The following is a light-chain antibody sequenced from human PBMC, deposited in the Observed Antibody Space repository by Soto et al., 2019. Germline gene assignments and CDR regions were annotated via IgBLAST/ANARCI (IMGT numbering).Light chain of an antibody. J-gene: IGLJ3*02. CDR2: DVT. CDR3: SSYTTTSVV. V-gene: IGLV2-14*03. Sequence: QSALTQPASVSGSPGQSITISCTGTSSDGGGYNYVYWYQHHPCNAPKLMLYDVTNRPSGVSNGFSGSKSDNTASLTISGREAEDEADYFCSSYTTTSVVFGGGTKLTVL. CDR1: SSDGGGYNY.